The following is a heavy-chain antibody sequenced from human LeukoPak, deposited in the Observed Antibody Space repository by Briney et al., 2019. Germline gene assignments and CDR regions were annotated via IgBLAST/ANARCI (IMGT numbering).Heavy chain of an antibody. CDR2: IFSGGNT. Sequence: GGSLRLSCAASGFTVNRNYMNWVRQAPGKGLEWVSVIFSGGNTYYADSVKGRFSVSRDNSKNTVYLQVNSLRAEDTAVYYCARDLGENWFDPWGQGTLVTVSS. J-gene: IGHJ5*02. CDR3: ARDLGENWFDP. V-gene: IGHV3-53*01. D-gene: IGHD3-10*01. CDR1: GFTVNRNY.